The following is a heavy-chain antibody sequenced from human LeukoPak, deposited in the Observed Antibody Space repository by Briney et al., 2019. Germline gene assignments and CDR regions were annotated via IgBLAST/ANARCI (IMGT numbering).Heavy chain of an antibody. Sequence: GGSLRLSCAASGFTFNTYSMDWVRQAPGKGLEWVSSISSSSSYIYYADSVKGRFTISRDNAKNSLYLQMNSLRAEDTAVYYCARAAARPVDYWGQGTLVTVSS. J-gene: IGHJ4*02. V-gene: IGHV3-21*01. CDR3: ARAAARPVDY. D-gene: IGHD6-6*01. CDR1: GFTFNTYS. CDR2: ISSSSSYI.